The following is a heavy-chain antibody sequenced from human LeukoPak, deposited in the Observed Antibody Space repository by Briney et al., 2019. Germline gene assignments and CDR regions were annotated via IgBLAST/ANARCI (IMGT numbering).Heavy chain of an antibody. D-gene: IGHD3-10*01. CDR2: IYHSGST. J-gene: IGHJ6*04. V-gene: IGHV4-30-2*01. CDR1: GGSISSGGYS. CDR3: ARTGTRGGYYYYGMDV. Sequence: SQTLSLTCAVSGGSISSGGYSWSWIRQPPGKGLEWIGYIYHSGSTYYNPSLKTRVTISVDRSKNQFSLKLSSVTAADTAVYYCARTGTRGGYYYYGMDVWGKGTTVTVSS.